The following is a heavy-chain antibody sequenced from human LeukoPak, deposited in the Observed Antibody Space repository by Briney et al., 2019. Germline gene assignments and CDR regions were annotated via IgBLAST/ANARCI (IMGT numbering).Heavy chain of an antibody. CDR1: GFTFSSYA. CDR2: INSDGTST. CDR3: SPEAFDF. V-gene: IGHV3-74*01. Sequence: PGGSLRLSCAASGFTFSSYAMSWVRQAPGKGLVWVSRINSDGTSTSYADSVKGRFSILRDNAKNTLYLQMNSLRAEDTAVYYCSPEAFDFWGRGTLVTVSS. J-gene: IGHJ4*02.